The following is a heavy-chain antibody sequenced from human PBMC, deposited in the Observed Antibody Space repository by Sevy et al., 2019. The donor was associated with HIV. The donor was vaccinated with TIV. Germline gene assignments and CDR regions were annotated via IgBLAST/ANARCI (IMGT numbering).Heavy chain of an antibody. J-gene: IGHJ4*02. D-gene: IGHD2-2*01. CDR1: GLSISNYA. CDR3: AILGVDCVSTNCYGMRSLSFDF. CDR2: ISGNGGST. Sequence: GGSLRLSCAASGLSISNYAMSWVRQAPAKGLEWVSGISGNGGSTYYADSVKGRFTISRDNAKNTLYLQMNRLRPEDTAVYFCAILGVDCVSTNCYGMRSLSFDFWGQGTLFTVSS. V-gene: IGHV3-23*01.